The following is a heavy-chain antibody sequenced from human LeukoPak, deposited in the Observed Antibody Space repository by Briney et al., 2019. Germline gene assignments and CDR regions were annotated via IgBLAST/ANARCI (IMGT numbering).Heavy chain of an antibody. CDR1: GFTVSSTY. V-gene: IGHV3-7*01. CDR2: IKTDGSVK. J-gene: IGHJ4*02. CDR3: ARDEVGATTEFDY. Sequence: KPGGSLRLSCAASGFTVSSTYMSWVRQAPGKGLEWVANIKTDGSVKYYADSVKGRFTISRDNAKNSLYLQMNSLRAEDTAVYYCARDEVGATTEFDYWGQGTLVTVSS. D-gene: IGHD1-26*01.